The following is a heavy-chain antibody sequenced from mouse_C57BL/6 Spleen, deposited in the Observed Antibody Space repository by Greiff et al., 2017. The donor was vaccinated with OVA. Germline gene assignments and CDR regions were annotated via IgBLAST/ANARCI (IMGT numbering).Heavy chain of an antibody. CDR2: IDPEDGET. CDR1: GFNITDYY. V-gene: IGHV14-2*01. J-gene: IGHJ3*01. CDR3: ARDGVTTVVAKAY. Sequence: EVKLMESGAELVKPGASVKLSCTASGFNITDYYMHWVKQRTEQGLEWIGRIDPEDGETKYAPKFQGKATITADTSSNTAYLQLSSLTSEDTAVYYCARDGVTTVVAKAYWGQGTLVTVSA. D-gene: IGHD1-1*01.